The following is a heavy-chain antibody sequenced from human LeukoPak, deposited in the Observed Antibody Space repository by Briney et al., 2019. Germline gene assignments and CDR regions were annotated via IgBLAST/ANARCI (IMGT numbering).Heavy chain of an antibody. J-gene: IGHJ4*02. CDR2: ISYDGSNK. Sequence: GGSLRLSCAASGFTFSSYAMHWVRQAPGKGLEWVAVISYDGSNKYYADSVKGRFTISGDNSKNTLYLQMNSLRAEDTAVYYCASIVGFGELLFNWGQGTLVTVSS. CDR1: GFTFSSYA. CDR3: ASIVGFGELLFN. D-gene: IGHD3-10*01. V-gene: IGHV3-30-3*01.